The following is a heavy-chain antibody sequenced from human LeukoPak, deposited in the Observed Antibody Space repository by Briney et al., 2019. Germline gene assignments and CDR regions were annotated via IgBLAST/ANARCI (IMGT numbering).Heavy chain of an antibody. CDR1: GLTFSGHA. Sequence: GGSLRLSCVASGLTFSGHAMHWVRQAPGVGLEWVSYTSRDGTITYPDSVRGRFTVSRDDAKSSLYLQMHSLRADDAAVYYCARVIAIHTGPPFDYWGQGALVTVSS. V-gene: IGHV3-69-1*01. D-gene: IGHD5-18*01. CDR2: TSRDGTI. J-gene: IGHJ4*02. CDR3: ARVIAIHTGPPFDY.